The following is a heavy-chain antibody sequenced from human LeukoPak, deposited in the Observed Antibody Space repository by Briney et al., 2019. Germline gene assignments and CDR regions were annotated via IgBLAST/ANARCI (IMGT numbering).Heavy chain of an antibody. CDR2: IHHSGNT. V-gene: IGHV4-30-2*01. Sequence: SQTLSLTCTVSGGSISSGGYYWSWIRQPPGKGLEWIGYIHHSGNTYYNPSLKSRVTISVDRSKNQFSLKLSSVTAADTAVYYCARTADSFDVYSDHWGQGTLVTVSS. CDR1: GGSISSGGYY. CDR3: ARTADSFDVYSDH. J-gene: IGHJ4*02. D-gene: IGHD1-14*01.